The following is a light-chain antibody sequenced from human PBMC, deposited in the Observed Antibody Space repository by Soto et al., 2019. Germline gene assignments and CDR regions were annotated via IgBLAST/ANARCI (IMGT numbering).Light chain of an antibody. CDR2: KAS. CDR1: QTISSW. Sequence: DIQMTQSPSTLSGSVGDRVTITCRAGQTISSWLAWYQQKPGKAPKLLIYKASTLKSGVPSRFSGSGSGTEFTLTISSLQPDDFATYYCQQANSFPPTFGQGTRLEIK. V-gene: IGKV1-5*03. CDR3: QQANSFPPT. J-gene: IGKJ5*01.